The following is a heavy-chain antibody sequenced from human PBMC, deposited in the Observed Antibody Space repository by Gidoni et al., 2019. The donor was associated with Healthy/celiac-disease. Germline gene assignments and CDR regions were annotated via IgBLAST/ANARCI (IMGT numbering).Heavy chain of an antibody. CDR2: MKQDGSEK. J-gene: IGHJ4*02. D-gene: IGHD6-19*01. CDR1: GFPCRSYW. CDR3: ARGEGPGIALAGSHIHCDS. Sequence: EVQLVESGGGVVQPGGSVRLSCAASGFPCRSYWLSWVRQAPGKGLEWVANMKQDGSEKYDVDSVKGRVTISRDNAKNSLYLQMNSLRAEDTAVYYCARGEGPGIALAGSHIHCDSWGQGTLVTVSS. V-gene: IGHV3-7*05.